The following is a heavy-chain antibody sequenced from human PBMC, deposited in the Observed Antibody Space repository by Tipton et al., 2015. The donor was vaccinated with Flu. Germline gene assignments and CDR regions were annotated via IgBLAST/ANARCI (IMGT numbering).Heavy chain of an antibody. V-gene: IGHV3-33*01. CDR3: ARDKYYGSGSYYIDY. D-gene: IGHD3-10*01. CDR2: IWYDGSNK. J-gene: IGHJ4*02. CDR1: GFTFSSYG. Sequence: SLRLSCAASGFTFSSYGMHWVRQAPGKGLEWVAVIWYDGSNKYYADSVKGRFTISRDNSKNTLYLQMNSLRAEDTAVYYCARDKYYGSGSYYIDYWGQGTLVTVSS.